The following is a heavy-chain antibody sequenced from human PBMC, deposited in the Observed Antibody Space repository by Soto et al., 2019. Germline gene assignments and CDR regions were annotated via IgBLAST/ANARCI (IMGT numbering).Heavy chain of an antibody. CDR2: ISWNSGDK. J-gene: IGHJ2*01. CDR1: GFIFEDYD. CDR3: VKKSCSHTRCYTGWFFDL. V-gene: IGHV3-9*01. Sequence: EVQLVQSGGGLAHPGGSLRLSCEASGFIFEDYDMHWVRQPPGKGLQWVSGISWNSGDKDYGDSMKGRFTISRDNAKNSLDLQMSSLRVEDTATYYCVKKSCSHTRCYTGWFFDLWGRGTLVTVSS. D-gene: IGHD2-15*01.